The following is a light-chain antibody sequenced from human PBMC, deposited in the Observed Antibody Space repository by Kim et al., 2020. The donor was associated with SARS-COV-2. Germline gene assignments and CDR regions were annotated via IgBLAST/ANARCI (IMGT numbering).Light chain of an antibody. CDR2: SNN. V-gene: IGLV1-44*01. Sequence: ELTQPPSASGTPGQRVTISCSGSSSNIGSNTVNWYQQLPGTAPKLLIYSNNQRPSGVTDRFSGSKSGTSASLAISGLQSEDEADYYCAAWDDTLNVYWVFVGGTKLTVL. J-gene: IGLJ3*02. CDR1: SSNIGSNT. CDR3: AAWDDTLNVYWV.